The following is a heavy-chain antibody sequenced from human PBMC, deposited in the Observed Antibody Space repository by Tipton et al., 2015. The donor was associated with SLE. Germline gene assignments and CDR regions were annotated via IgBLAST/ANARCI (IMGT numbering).Heavy chain of an antibody. CDR1: GYTFTSYG. V-gene: IGHV1-18*01. CDR2: ISAYNGNT. CDR3: ARVRSGATQYYYYGMDV. J-gene: IGHJ6*02. Sequence: QSGPEVKKPGASVKVSCKASGYTFTSYGISWVRQAPGQGLEWMGWISAYNGNTKYAQKLQGRVTMTTDTSTSTAYMEVRSLRSDDTAVYYCARVRSGATQYYYYGMDVWGQWTTVTVSS.